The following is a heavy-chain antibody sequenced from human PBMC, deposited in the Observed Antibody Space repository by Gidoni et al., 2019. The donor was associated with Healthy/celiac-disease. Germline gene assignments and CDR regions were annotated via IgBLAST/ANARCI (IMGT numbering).Heavy chain of an antibody. J-gene: IGHJ3*02. Sequence: EVQLLESGGGLVQPGGSLRLSCAASGFTFSSYAMSWVRQAPGKGLEWVSAISGSGGSTYYADSVKGRFTISRDNSKNTLYLQMNSLRAEDTAVYYCAKDLHYYDSSGYSFRGAFDIWGQGTMVTVSS. CDR1: GFTFSSYA. D-gene: IGHD3-22*01. CDR3: AKDLHYYDSSGYSFRGAFDI. V-gene: IGHV3-23*01. CDR2: ISGSGGST.